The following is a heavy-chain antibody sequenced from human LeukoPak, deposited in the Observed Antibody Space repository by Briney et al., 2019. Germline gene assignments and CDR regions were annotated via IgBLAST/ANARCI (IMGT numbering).Heavy chain of an antibody. CDR1: GYTFTGYY. CDR2: INPNSGGT. V-gene: IGHV1-2*06. Sequence: GASVTVSCTASGYTFTGYYMHWVRQAPGQGLEWMGRINPNSGGTNYAQKFQGRVTMTRDTSISTAYMELSRLRSDDTAVYYCASGYCSSTSCYSFDYWGQGTLVTVSS. D-gene: IGHD2-2*03. J-gene: IGHJ4*02. CDR3: ASGYCSSTSCYSFDY.